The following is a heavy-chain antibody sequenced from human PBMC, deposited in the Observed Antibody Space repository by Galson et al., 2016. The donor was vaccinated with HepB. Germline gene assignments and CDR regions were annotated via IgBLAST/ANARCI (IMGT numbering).Heavy chain of an antibody. Sequence: SVKDSCKASGYTFTTYAMHWVRQAPGQRLEWLGWIITGNGDTKYSQKFQGRVTITRDTSASTVYMGLSSLRSEDTAVYYCARPRDYYGSGQDPYYGMDVWGQGTTVTVSS. CDR3: ARPRDYYGSGQDPYYGMDV. J-gene: IGHJ6*01. CDR1: GYTFTTYA. V-gene: IGHV1-3*04. CDR2: IITGNGDT. D-gene: IGHD3-10*01.